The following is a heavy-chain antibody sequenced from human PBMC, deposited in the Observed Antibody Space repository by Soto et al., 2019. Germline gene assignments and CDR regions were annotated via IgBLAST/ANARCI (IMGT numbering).Heavy chain of an antibody. V-gene: IGHV1-18*01. CDR2: ISAYNGNT. J-gene: IGHJ4*02. CDR3: ARDPYSGNDGGDY. CDR1: GYTFSRYG. D-gene: IGHD1-1*01. Sequence: QVQLVQSGAEVKKPGASVKVSCKASGYTFSRYGINWVRQAPGQGLEWMGWISAYNGNTHYAQNLQGRVTLTTDTSTSTAYMELRSLRSDDTAVYYCARDPYSGNDGGDYWGQGTLVTVSS.